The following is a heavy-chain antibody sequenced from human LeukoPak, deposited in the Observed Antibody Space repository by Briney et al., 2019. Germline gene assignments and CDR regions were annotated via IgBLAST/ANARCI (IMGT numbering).Heavy chain of an antibody. V-gene: IGHV3-23*01. Sequence: GGSLRLSCAASGFTFSSYAMSWVRQAPGKGLEWVSAISGSGGSTHYADSVKGRFTISRDNSKNTLYLQMNSLRAEDTAVYYCAKVPYCSGGSCWDYFDYWGQGTLVTVSS. D-gene: IGHD2-15*01. CDR1: GFTFSSYA. J-gene: IGHJ4*02. CDR2: ISGSGGST. CDR3: AKVPYCSGGSCWDYFDY.